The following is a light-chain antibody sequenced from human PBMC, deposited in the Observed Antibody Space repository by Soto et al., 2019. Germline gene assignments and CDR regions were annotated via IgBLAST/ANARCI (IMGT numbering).Light chain of an antibody. Sequence: DIQIAQSPSTLSASVGDGATIPFRASKSIRSWLAWYQQRPGKARILLIYDASTSERGVPSRFSGTGSGTEFTLSIESLEPDDVATYYCQQYNILSTFGQGTKVDI. CDR3: QQYNILST. J-gene: IGKJ1*01. CDR2: DAS. CDR1: KSIRSW. V-gene: IGKV1-5*01.